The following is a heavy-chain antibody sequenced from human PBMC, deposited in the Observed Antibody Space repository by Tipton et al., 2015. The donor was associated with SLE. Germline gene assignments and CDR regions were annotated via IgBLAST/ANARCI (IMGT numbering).Heavy chain of an antibody. J-gene: IGHJ4*02. D-gene: IGHD3-10*01. V-gene: IGHV4-4*08. CDR1: GGSFSCYY. CDR2: IYSSGST. Sequence: TLSLTCTVSGGSFSCYYWSWIRQPPGKGLEWIGYIYSSGSTNYNPSLKTRVTISVDTSKNQFSLKLSSVTAADTAEYYCARGLAMVRGDSMDYWGQGTLVTVSS. CDR3: ARGLAMVRGDSMDY.